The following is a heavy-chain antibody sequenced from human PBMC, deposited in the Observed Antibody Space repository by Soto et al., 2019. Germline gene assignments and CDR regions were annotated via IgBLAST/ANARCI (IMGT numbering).Heavy chain of an antibody. J-gene: IGHJ4*02. CDR2: IRGSGGRT. V-gene: IGHV3-23*01. D-gene: IGHD6-19*01. CDR1: GITFSSYA. Sequence: PGGSLRLSCAASGITFSSYAMSGVRQAPGKGLEWVSAIRGSGGRTYYADSVKGRFTISRDNSKNTLYLEMNSLRAEDTAVYYCAKEIVGGSSGWYSGGVDYWGQGTLVTVSS. CDR3: AKEIVGGSSGWYSGGVDY.